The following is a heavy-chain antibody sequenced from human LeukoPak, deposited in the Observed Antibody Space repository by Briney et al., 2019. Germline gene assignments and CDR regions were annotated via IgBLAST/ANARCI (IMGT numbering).Heavy chain of an antibody. V-gene: IGHV3-23*01. CDR1: GFTFSSYA. Sequence: GGSLRLSCAASGFTFSSYAMSWVRQAPGKGLEWVSAISGSGGSTYYADSVKGRFTISRDNSKNTLYLQMNSLRAEDTAVYFCARKRTEAVAGYNYFDPWGQGTLVTVSS. CDR3: ARKRTEAVAGYNYFDP. J-gene: IGHJ5*02. D-gene: IGHD6-19*01. CDR2: ISGSGGST.